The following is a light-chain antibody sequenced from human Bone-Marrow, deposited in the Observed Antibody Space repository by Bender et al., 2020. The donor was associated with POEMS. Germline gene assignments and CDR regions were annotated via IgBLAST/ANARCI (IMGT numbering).Light chain of an antibody. CDR3: QVWNSTSDWV. CDR1: NIETKS. Sequence: SYVLTQSPSVSVAPGQTARIPCGGNNIETKSVNWYQQKPGQAPVLVVYHDSDRPSGIPERFSGYNSGNTATLTVSRVEAGDEADYYCQVWNSTSDWVFGGGTKLTVL. CDR2: HDS. J-gene: IGLJ3*02. V-gene: IGLV3-21*02.